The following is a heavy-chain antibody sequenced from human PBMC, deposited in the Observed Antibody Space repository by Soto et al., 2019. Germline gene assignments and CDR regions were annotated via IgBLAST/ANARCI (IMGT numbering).Heavy chain of an antibody. CDR2: ISGSGGST. V-gene: IGHV3-23*01. Sequence: GGSLRLSCAASGFTFSSYAMSWVRQAPGKGLEWVSAISGSGGSTYYADSVKGRFTISRDNSKNTLYLQMNSLRAEDTAVYYCAKSHIDSSGWITDKRGYYFDYWGQGTLVTVSS. CDR3: AKSHIDSSGWITDKRGYYFDY. CDR1: GFTFSSYA. D-gene: IGHD3-22*01. J-gene: IGHJ4*02.